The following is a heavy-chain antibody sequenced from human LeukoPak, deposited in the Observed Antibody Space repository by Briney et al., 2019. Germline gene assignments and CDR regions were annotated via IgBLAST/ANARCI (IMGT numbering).Heavy chain of an antibody. D-gene: IGHD3-22*01. CDR2: IKSKTDGGTT. J-gene: IGHJ4*02. CDR3: TTDYYDSSGYRTLDY. Sequence: GGSLRLSCAASGFTFSSYGMHWVRQAPGKGLEWVGRIKSKTDGGTTDYAAPVKGRFTISRDDSKNTLYLQMNSLKTEDTAVYYCTTDYYDSSGYRTLDYWGQGTLVTVSS. CDR1: GFTFSSYG. V-gene: IGHV3-15*01.